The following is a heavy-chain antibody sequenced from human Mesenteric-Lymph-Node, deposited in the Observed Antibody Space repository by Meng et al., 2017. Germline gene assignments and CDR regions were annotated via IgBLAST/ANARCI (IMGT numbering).Heavy chain of an antibody. D-gene: IGHD2/OR15-2a*01. V-gene: IGHV3-23*01. J-gene: IGHJ4*02. Sequence: GESLKISCEASGFTFSGTSMSWVRQAPGKGLEWISVITGGGGNTYYADSVKGRFIISRDDSKNSLYLQMNSLRAEDTAVYYCARDPGLLSFDYWGQGTLVTVSS. CDR3: ARDPGLLSFDY. CDR1: GFTFSGTS. CDR2: ITGGGGNT.